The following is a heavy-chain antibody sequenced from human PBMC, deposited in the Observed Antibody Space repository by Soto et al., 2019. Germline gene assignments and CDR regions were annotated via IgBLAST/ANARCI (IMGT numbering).Heavy chain of an antibody. J-gene: IGHJ4*02. CDR1: GFTFSSYA. V-gene: IGHV3-23*01. D-gene: IGHD3-22*01. CDR3: AKGVRKGPDYYYDSSGYFPLFDY. Sequence: GGSLRLSCAASGFTFSSYAMSWVRQAPGKGLEWVSAISGSGGSTYYADSVKGRFTISRDNSKNTLYLQMNSLRAEDTAVYYCAKGVRKGPDYYYDSSGYFPLFDYWGQGTLVTV. CDR2: ISGSGGST.